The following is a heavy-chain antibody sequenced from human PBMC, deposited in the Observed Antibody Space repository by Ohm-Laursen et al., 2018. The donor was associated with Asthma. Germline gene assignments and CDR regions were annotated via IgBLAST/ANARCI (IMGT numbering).Heavy chain of an antibody. J-gene: IGHJ6*02. CDR1: GYTFTSYD. CDR3: VCTSCYADYYYGMDV. D-gene: IGHD2-2*01. V-gene: IGHV1-8*01. CDR2: MNPNSGNT. Sequence: SVKVSCKASGYTFTSYDINWVRQATGQGLEWMGWMNPNSGNTGYAQKFQCRVTMTRNTSISTAYMELSSLRSEDTAVYYCVCTSCYADYYYGMDVWGQGTTVTVSS.